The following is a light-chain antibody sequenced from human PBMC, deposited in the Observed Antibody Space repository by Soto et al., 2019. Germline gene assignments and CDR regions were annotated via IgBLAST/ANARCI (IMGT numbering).Light chain of an antibody. CDR1: QSINSY. CDR2: AAS. Sequence: DIQMTQSPSSLSASVGDRVTITCRASQSINSYLNWYQQIPGKAPNLLIYAASSLQSGVPSRFSGSGSGTAFTLTISILQPEDFATYYCQQSYITPHTFGQGTKLEMK. CDR3: QQSYITPHT. V-gene: IGKV1-39*01. J-gene: IGKJ2*01.